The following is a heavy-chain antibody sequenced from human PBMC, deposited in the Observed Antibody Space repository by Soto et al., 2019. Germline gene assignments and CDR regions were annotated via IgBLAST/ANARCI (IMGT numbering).Heavy chain of an antibody. V-gene: IGHV3-30*18. D-gene: IGHD4-17*01. CDR3: AKDRWGDFGDLNLPGY. CDR2: ISDDGSSK. Sequence: QVLLVESGGGVVQPGRSLRISCAVSGFTFSSFGMHWVRQAPGKGLEWVAVISDDGSSKHYADSLMGRFTISRDNSNNTLYLQMDSLGPEDTAVYYCAKDRWGDFGDLNLPGYWGQGTLVTVSS. J-gene: IGHJ4*02. CDR1: GFTFSSFG.